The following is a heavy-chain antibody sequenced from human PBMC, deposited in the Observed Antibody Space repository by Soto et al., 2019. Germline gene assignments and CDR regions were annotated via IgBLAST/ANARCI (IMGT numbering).Heavy chain of an antibody. V-gene: IGHV1-3*01. Sequence: ASVKVSCKASGYTFTSYAMHWVRQAPGQRLEWMGWINAGNGNTKYSQEFQGRVTITRDTSASTAYMELSSLRSEDTAVYYCARQTGTYNWFDPWGQGTLVTVSS. D-gene: IGHD1-1*01. CDR3: ARQTGTYNWFDP. CDR2: INAGNGNT. J-gene: IGHJ5*02. CDR1: GYTFTSYA.